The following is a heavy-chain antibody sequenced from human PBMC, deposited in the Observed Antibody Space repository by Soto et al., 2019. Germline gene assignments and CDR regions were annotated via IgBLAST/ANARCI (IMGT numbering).Heavy chain of an antibody. D-gene: IGHD3-10*01. Sequence: EVQLLESWGGLVQPGGSLRLSCAASGFTFNNYAMTWVRQAPGKGLEWVSAISGGGDTTSYADSVKGRFTVSRDGSKNTLYLKMSSLRAEDTALYYCAKGRGGSGSLTPRVDFWGQGTLVTVSS. CDR1: GFTFNNYA. V-gene: IGHV3-23*01. J-gene: IGHJ4*02. CDR2: ISGGGDTT. CDR3: AKGRGGSGSLTPRVDF.